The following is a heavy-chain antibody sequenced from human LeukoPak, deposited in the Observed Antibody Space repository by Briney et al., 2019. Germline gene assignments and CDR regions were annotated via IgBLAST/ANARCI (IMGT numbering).Heavy chain of an antibody. CDR2: ISSSSSYI. D-gene: IGHD3-10*01. CDR1: GLSLNNYG. CDR3: ARSLLWFGANLIWFDS. Sequence: GGSLRLSCTASGLSLNNYGMSWVRQAPGKGLEWVSSISSSSSYIYYADSVKGRFTISRDNAKNSLYLQMNSLRADDTAVYYCARSLLWFGANLIWFDSWGQVTLVTVSS. V-gene: IGHV3-21*01. J-gene: IGHJ5*01.